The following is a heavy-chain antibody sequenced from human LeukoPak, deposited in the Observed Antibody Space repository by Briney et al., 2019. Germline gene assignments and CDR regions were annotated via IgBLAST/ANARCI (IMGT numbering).Heavy chain of an antibody. V-gene: IGHV4-4*07. CDR2: IYTSGST. D-gene: IGHD6-19*01. Sequence: SETPSLTCTDSGGSISSYYWSWIRQPAGKGLEWIGRIYTSGSTNYNPSLRSRVTMSVDTSKNQFSLKLSSVTAADTAVYYCARDGWESLDYWGQGTLVTVSS. CDR3: ARDGWESLDY. CDR1: GGSISSYY. J-gene: IGHJ4*02.